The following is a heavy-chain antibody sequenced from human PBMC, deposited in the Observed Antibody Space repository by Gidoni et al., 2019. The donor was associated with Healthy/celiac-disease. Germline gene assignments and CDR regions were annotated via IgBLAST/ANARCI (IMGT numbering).Heavy chain of an antibody. CDR2: ISYDGSNK. Sequence: VQLVESGGGVVQHGRSLRLSCEASGSTFSSYAMHWVRQAPGKGLEWVAVISYDGSNKYYADSVKGRFTISRDNSKNTLYLQMNSLRAEDTAVYYCARGYYYDSSGYADVSFDYWGQGTLVTVSS. D-gene: IGHD3-22*01. CDR3: ARGYYYDSSGYADVSFDY. CDR1: GSTFSSYA. V-gene: IGHV3-30-3*01. J-gene: IGHJ4*02.